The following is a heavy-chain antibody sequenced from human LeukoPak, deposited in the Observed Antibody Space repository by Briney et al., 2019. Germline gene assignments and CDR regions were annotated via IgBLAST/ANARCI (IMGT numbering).Heavy chain of an antibody. D-gene: IGHD3-10*01. CDR1: GFTFSSYA. Sequence: GGSLRLSCAAPGFTFSSYALSWVRQAPGKGLEWVSAITASGSTTYYADSVEGRFTISRDNSKNTLFLQMNSLRVEDTAIYYCAKDRIVISFGDVSKHWGQGTLVTVSS. CDR2: ITASGSTT. V-gene: IGHV3-23*01. CDR3: AKDRIVISFGDVSKH. J-gene: IGHJ1*01.